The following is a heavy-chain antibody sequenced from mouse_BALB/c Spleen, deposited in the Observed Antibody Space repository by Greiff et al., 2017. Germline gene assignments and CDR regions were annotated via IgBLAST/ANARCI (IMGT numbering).Heavy chain of an antibody. D-gene: IGHD1-1*01. J-gene: IGHJ4*01. CDR3: TRGYGSRGYAMDY. CDR2: IYPGNSDT. V-gene: IGHV1-5*01. CDR1: GYTFTSYW. Sequence: VQLQQSGTVLARPGASVKMSCKASGYTFTSYWMHWVKQRPGQGLEWIGAIYPGNSDTSYNQKFKGKAKLTAVTSTSTAYMELSSLTNEDSAVYYCTRGYGSRGYAMDYWGQGTSVTVSS.